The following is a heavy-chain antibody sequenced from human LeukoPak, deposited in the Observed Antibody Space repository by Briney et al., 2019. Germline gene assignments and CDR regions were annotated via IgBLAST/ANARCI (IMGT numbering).Heavy chain of an antibody. CDR1: GGSISSYY. J-gene: IGHJ5*02. V-gene: IGHV4-4*07. Sequence: SETLSLTCTVSGGSISSYYWSWIRQPAGKGLEWIGRIYTSGSTNYNPSLKSRVTMSVDTSKNQFSLKLSSVTAADTAVYYCAREARIAVAGRRWFDPWGQGTLVTVSS. CDR3: AREARIAVAGRRWFDP. CDR2: IYTSGST. D-gene: IGHD6-19*01.